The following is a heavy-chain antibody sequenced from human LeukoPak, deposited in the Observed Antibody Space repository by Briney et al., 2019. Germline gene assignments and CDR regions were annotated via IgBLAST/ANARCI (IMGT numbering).Heavy chain of an antibody. CDR3: ARQELAYGSGKGTFDI. CDR1: GGSISNYY. D-gene: IGHD3-10*01. J-gene: IGHJ3*02. CDR2: IHTSGNT. V-gene: IGHV4-4*07. Sequence: SETLSLTCTVSGGSISNYYWTWIRQPPGKGLEWIGRIHTSGNTLYNPSLKTRVTMSIDTPKNQFSLKLTSVTAADTAVYYCARQELAYGSGKGTFDIWGQGTMVTVSS.